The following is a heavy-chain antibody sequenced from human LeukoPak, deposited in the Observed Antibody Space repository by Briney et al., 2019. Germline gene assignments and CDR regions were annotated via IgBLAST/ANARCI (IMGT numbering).Heavy chain of an antibody. CDR2: IYWDDDK. D-gene: IGHD5-12*01. CDR3: AHRGGYDRGCDY. V-gene: IGHV2-5*02. CDR1: GFSLSTSGVG. Sequence: SGPTLVKPTQTLTLTCTFSGFSLSTSGVGVAWIRQPPGKALEWLALIYWDDDKRYSPSLKSRLTITKDTSKNQVVLTMTNMDPVDTATYYCAHRGGYDRGCDYWGQGTLVTVSS. J-gene: IGHJ4*02.